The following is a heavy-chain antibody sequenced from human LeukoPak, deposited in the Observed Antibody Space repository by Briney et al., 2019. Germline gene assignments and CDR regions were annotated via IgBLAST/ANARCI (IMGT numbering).Heavy chain of an antibody. CDR3: AKGASGYLPGY. Sequence: GKSLRLSCAASGFTFSSYGMHWVRQAPGKGLGWVAVISSDGSDKYYADSVKGRFTISRDNSKNTMYLQMNSLRAEDTAVYYCAKGASGYLPGYWGQGALVTVSS. J-gene: IGHJ4*02. CDR2: ISSDGSDK. CDR1: GFTFSSYG. V-gene: IGHV3-30*18. D-gene: IGHD3-22*01.